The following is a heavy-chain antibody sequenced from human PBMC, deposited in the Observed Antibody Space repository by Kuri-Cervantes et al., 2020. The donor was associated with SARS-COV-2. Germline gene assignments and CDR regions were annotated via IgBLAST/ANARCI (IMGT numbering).Heavy chain of an antibody. V-gene: IGHV4-4*02. Sequence: GSLRLSCTVSGGSISSSYYCGWIRQPPGKGLEWIGEINHSGSTNYNPSLKSRVTISVDTSKNQFSLKLSSVTAADTAVYYCARDRGYCSGGSCSHFGYWGQGNLVTLSS. J-gene: IGHJ4*02. CDR1: GGSISSSYY. D-gene: IGHD2-15*01. CDR2: INHSGST. CDR3: ARDRGYCSGGSCSHFGY.